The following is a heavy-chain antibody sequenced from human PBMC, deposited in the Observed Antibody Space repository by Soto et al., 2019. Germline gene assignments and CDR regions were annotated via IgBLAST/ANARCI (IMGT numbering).Heavy chain of an antibody. CDR2: IYYTGST. CDR1: GGSVSSGSYY. J-gene: IGHJ4*02. Sequence: SETLSLTCTVSGGSVSSGSYYWSWIRQPPGKGLEWIGYIYYTGSTNYDPSLKSRVTISVDTSKNQFSLRLTSVTAADTAVYYCASRGVYGDYVDHWGQGTLVTVSS. D-gene: IGHD4-17*01. V-gene: IGHV4-61*01. CDR3: ASRGVYGDYVDH.